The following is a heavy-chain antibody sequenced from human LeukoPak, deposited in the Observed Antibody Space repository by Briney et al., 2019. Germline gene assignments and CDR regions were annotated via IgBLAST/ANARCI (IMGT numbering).Heavy chain of an antibody. CDR1: GYTFTSYD. CDR2: MNPNSGNT. D-gene: IGHD2-2*01. V-gene: IGHV1-8*01. J-gene: IGHJ5*02. Sequence: ASVKVSCKASGYTFTSYDINWVRQATGQGLEWMGWMNPNSGNTGYAQKFQGRVTMTRNTSISTAYMELSSLRSEDTAVYYCARVRGYCSSTSCPNWFDPWGQGTLVTVSS. CDR3: ARVRGYCSSTSCPNWFDP.